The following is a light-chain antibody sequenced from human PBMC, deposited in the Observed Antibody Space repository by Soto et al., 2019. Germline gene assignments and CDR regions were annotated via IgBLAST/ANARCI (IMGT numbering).Light chain of an antibody. V-gene: IGKV3D-20*01. CDR1: QSLSNNY. J-gene: IGKJ4*01. CDR3: QQFGNSPT. CDR2: AAS. Sequence: EIVLTQSPATLSLSPGERVTLSCGASQSLSNNYLAWYQQRPGLAPRLLIFAASSRATGIPDRFSGSGSGTDFTLTISRLEPEDFAVYYCQQFGNSPTFGGGTKVEFK.